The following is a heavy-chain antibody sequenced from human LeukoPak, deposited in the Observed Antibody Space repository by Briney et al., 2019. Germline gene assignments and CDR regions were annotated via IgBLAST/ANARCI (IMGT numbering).Heavy chain of an antibody. CDR2: IISNGEST. J-gene: IGHJ4*02. D-gene: IGHD6-13*01. Sequence: GVTVRLSCSASGFTFSGYAMHWVRQAPGKGLEYVSAIISNGESTYYSDSVKDRFTISRDNSKNTLYLQMSSLRPEDTAVYYCVKSASTWYLFDYWGQGTLVTVSS. CDR1: GFTFSGYA. CDR3: VKSASTWYLFDY. V-gene: IGHV3-64*03.